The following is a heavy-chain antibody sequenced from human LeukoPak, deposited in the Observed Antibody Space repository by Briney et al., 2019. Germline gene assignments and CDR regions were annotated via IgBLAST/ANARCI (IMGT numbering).Heavy chain of an antibody. CDR1: GGSISSSSYY. V-gene: IGHV4-39*01. D-gene: IGHD5-18*01. CDR2: IYYSGST. Sequence: SETLSLTCTVSGGSISSSSYYWGWIRQPPGKGLEWIGSIYYSGSTYYNPSLKSRVTISVDTSKNQFSLKLTSVTAADTAVYYCARIGYSYGLNWFDPWGQGTLVTVSS. CDR3: ARIGYSYGLNWFDP. J-gene: IGHJ5*02.